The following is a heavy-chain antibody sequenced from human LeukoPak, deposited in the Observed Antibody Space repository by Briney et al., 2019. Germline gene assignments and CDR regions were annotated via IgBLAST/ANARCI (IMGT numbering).Heavy chain of an antibody. J-gene: IGHJ4*02. V-gene: IGHV4-39*07. D-gene: IGHD1-26*01. CDR3: ARARVGATFLDY. CDR1: GGSISSSSYY. Sequence: SETLSLSCTVSGGSISSSSYYWGWIRQPPGKGLEWIGSIYYSGSTYYNPSLKSRVTISVDTSKNQFSLKLSSVTAADTAVYYCARARVGATFLDYWGQGTLVTVSS. CDR2: IYYSGST.